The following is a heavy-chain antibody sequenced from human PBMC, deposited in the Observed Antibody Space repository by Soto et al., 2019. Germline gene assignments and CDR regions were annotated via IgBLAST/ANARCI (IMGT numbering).Heavy chain of an antibody. CDR1: GFTFSSYG. V-gene: IGHV3-30*18. CDR3: AKGTQWEILLS. Sequence: GGPLRLSCAASGFTFSSYGMHWVRQAPGKGLEWVAVISYDGSNKYYADSVTGRFTISRDNSKNTLYLQMNSLRAEDTAVYYCAKGTQWEILLSWGQGTLVTVSS. D-gene: IGHD1-26*01. J-gene: IGHJ4*02. CDR2: ISYDGSNK.